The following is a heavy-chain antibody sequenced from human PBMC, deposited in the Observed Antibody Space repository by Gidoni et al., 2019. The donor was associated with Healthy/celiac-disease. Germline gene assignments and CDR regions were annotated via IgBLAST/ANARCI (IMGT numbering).Heavy chain of an antibody. D-gene: IGHD1-7*01. CDR2: IYYSGST. V-gene: IGHV4-39*01. CDR1: GGSISSSSYY. Sequence: QLQLQESGPGLVKPSETLSLTCTVSGGSISSSSYYWGWIRQPPGTWLEWIGSIYYSGSTYYNPSLKSRVTISVDTSKNQFSLKLSSVTAADTAVYYCARHTMAYWNYAIWYFDLWGRGTLVTVSS. J-gene: IGHJ2*01. CDR3: ARHTMAYWNYAIWYFDL.